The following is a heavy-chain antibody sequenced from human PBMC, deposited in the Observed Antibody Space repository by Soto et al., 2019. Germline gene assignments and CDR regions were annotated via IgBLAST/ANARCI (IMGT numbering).Heavy chain of an antibody. Sequence: EVQLVESGGGLVQPGGSLRLSCAASGFTFSSYWRHWVRQAPGKGLVWVSRMNIGGRSTNYADSVKGRFTISRDNAKNTQYQQMNSLGAEDPAVYYCARDPIGDRSGHFDYWGQGTLVTVSS. J-gene: IGHJ4*02. CDR2: MNIGGRST. CDR3: ARDPIGDRSGHFDY. V-gene: IGHV3-74*01. CDR1: GFTFSSYW. D-gene: IGHD6-19*01.